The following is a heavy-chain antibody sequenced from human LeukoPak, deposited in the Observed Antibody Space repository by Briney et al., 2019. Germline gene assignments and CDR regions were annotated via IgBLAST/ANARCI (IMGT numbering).Heavy chain of an antibody. J-gene: IGHJ3*02. CDR3: ARATYYYDSSGSDDAFDI. CDR2: ISSNGGST. V-gene: IGHV3-64*01. Sequence: PGRSLRLSCAASGFTFSSYAMHWVRQAPGKGLEYVSAISSNGGSTYYANSVKGRFTISRDNSKNTLYLQMGSLRAEDMAVYYCARATYYYDSSGSDDAFDIWGQGTMVTVS. CDR1: GFTFSSYA. D-gene: IGHD3-22*01.